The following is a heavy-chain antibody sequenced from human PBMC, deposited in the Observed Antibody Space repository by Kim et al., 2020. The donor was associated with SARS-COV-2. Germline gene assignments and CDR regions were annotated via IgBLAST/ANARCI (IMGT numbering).Heavy chain of an antibody. Sequence: SVKVSCKASGGTFSSYAISWVRQAPGQGLEWMGGIIPIFGTANYAQKFQGRVTITADESTSTAYMELNSLRSEDTAVYYCARAPYSSSSTPGVYYYYGMDVWGQGTTVTVSS. CDR2: IIPIFGTA. V-gene: IGHV1-69*13. D-gene: IGHD6-13*01. CDR1: GGTFSSYA. CDR3: ARAPYSSSSTPGVYYYYGMDV. J-gene: IGHJ6*02.